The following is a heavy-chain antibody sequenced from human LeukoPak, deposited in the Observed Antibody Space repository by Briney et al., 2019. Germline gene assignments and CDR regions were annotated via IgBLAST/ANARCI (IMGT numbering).Heavy chain of an antibody. D-gene: IGHD1-26*01. Sequence: SETLSLTCTVSGLSMSSSSYYRGGIRQPPGKGLEWIVSIYYSGSTYYNPSLKSRVTISVNTSKNQFSLKLSSVTAADTAVYYCARQRIVGATRGFDYWGQGTLVTVSS. V-gene: IGHV4-39*01. CDR2: IYYSGST. CDR1: GLSMSSSSYY. CDR3: ARQRIVGATRGFDY. J-gene: IGHJ4*02.